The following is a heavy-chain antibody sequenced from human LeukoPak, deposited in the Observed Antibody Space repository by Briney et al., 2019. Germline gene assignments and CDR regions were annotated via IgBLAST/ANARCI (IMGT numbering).Heavy chain of an antibody. CDR2: IYYSGST. J-gene: IGHJ4*02. Sequence: SETLSLTCTVSGGSVSSGSYYWSWIRQPPGKGLEWIGYIYYSGSTYYNPSLKSRVTISVDTSKNQFSLKLSSVTAADTAVYYCAREVAYCGGDCYHSDYWGQGTLVTVSS. CDR1: GGSVSSGSYY. D-gene: IGHD2-21*02. CDR3: AREVAYCGGDCYHSDY. V-gene: IGHV4-30-4*08.